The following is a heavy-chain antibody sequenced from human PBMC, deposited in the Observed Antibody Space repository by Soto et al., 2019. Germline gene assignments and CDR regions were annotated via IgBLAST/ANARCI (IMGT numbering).Heavy chain of an antibody. Sequence: QVQLVQSGAEMKKPGASVKVSCKASGYTFISHGINWVRQAPGQRLEWVGWISADDGYTNYAQNLQDRVIMTTDTSTSTAYMELTSLRSDDTAVYYCARDVFYWGQGTLVTVSS. CDR2: ISADDGYT. J-gene: IGHJ4*02. V-gene: IGHV1-18*01. CDR3: ARDVFY. CDR1: GYTFISHG.